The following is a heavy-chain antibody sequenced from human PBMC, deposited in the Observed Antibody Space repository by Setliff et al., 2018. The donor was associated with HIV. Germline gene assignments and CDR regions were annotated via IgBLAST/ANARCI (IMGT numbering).Heavy chain of an antibody. CDR3: ARGRGRTFYYDSSGSRAFDI. CDR2: INQSGGT. CDR1: GGSLSGDY. J-gene: IGHJ3*02. D-gene: IGHD3-22*01. V-gene: IGHV4-34*01. Sequence: PSETLSLTCAVYGGSLSGDYWSWIRQPPGKGLEWIGEINQSGGTNYNPSLKSRVIISVDTSKNQLPLKLSSVTAADTAMYYCARGRGRTFYYDSSGSRAFDIWGQGTMVTVSS.